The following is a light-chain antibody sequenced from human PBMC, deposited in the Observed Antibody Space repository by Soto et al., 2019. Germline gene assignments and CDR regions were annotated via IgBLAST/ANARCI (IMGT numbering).Light chain of an antibody. CDR1: QSVSSSY. J-gene: IGKJ1*01. CDR2: GAS. V-gene: IGKV3-20*01. CDR3: QQYGSSLTWT. Sequence: EIVLTQSPGTLSLSPGDRATLSCRASQSVSSSYLAWYQQKPGQATGLLIYGASSRATGIPDRFSGSGSGTDFTLTISRLEPEDFAVYYCQQYGSSLTWTFGQGTKVDIK.